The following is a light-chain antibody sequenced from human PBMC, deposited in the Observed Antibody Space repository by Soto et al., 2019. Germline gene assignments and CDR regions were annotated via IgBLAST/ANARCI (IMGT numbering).Light chain of an antibody. Sequence: EIVLTQSPGTLSLSPGERATLSCRASQSVSSSYLAWYQQKPGQSPRLLLYGASSRATGIPDRFRGKGSGIYVNLTISRLEPEDLAVYYCQQYGSSRTFGQGTKVQIQ. CDR3: QQYGSSRT. CDR1: QSVSSSY. J-gene: IGKJ1*01. V-gene: IGKV3-20*01. CDR2: GAS.